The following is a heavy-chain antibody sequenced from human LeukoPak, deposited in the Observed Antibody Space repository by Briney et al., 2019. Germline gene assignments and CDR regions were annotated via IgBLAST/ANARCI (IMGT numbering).Heavy chain of an antibody. Sequence: SETLSLTCAVYGGSFSGYYWSWIRQPPGEGLEWIGEINHSGSTNYNPSLKSRVTISVDTSKNQFSLKLSSVTAADTAVYYCARLSSGYPDYWGQGTLVTVSS. CDR1: GGSFSGYY. V-gene: IGHV4-34*01. D-gene: IGHD3-3*01. CDR2: INHSGST. CDR3: ARLSSGYPDY. J-gene: IGHJ4*02.